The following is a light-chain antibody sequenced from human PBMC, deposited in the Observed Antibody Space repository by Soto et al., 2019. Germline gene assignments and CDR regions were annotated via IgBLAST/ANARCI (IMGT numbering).Light chain of an antibody. Sequence: DILLTQSPGTLSLSPGERATLSCRAIQSVRSNFLAWYQQQPGQAPRLLIYGASNRATGIPDRFSGSGSGTDFTLTITRLEPEDFAMYYCQRYYSFRTFGQGTKVEI. J-gene: IGKJ1*01. V-gene: IGKV3-20*01. CDR3: QRYYSFRT. CDR2: GAS. CDR1: QSVRSNF.